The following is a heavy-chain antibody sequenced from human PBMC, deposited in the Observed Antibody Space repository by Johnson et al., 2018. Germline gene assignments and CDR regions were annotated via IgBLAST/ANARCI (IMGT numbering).Heavy chain of an antibody. D-gene: IGHD6-19*01. V-gene: IGHV4-4*02. CDR2: IYFTGST. CDR3: ARVFKAVAGGGAREWGYRDV. CDR1: GGSISSSTW. Sequence: QVQLQESGPGLVKPSETLSLTCAVSGGSISSSTWWTWVRQSPGKGLEWIGEIYFTGSTRYNLSLRSRVTISLDKSKNQFSLKLTSVTPAASGGYYCARVFKAVAGGGAREWGYRDVWGKGTTVTVSS. J-gene: IGHJ6*03.